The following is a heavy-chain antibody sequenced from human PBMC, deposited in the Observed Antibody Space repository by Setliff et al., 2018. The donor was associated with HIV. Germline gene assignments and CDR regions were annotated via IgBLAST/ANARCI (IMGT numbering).Heavy chain of an antibody. Sequence: ASVKVSCKASGHSFTYFFLYWVRQAPGQRLECMGWINVGHGRTKYSQKFQDRVTFTRDASASTAYMDLSSLISEDTAVYYCAGFSGSNSDYYPCDIWGQGTMVTGS. CDR3: AGFSGSNSDYYPCDI. CDR1: GHSFTYFF. CDR2: INVGHGRT. V-gene: IGHV1-3*01. J-gene: IGHJ3*02. D-gene: IGHD4-4*01.